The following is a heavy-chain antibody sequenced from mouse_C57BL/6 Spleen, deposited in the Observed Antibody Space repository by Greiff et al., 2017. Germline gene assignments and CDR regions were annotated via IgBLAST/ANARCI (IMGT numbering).Heavy chain of an antibody. J-gene: IGHJ3*01. V-gene: IGHV5-9-1*02. Sequence: EVQLQESGEGLVKPGGSLKLSCAASGFTFSSYAMSWVRQTPEKRLEWVAYISSGGDYIYYADTVKGRFTISRDNARNTLYLQMSSLKAEDTAMYYCTRDYYGGFAYWGQGTLVTVSA. CDR1: GFTFSSYA. CDR2: ISSGGDYI. CDR3: TRDYYGGFAY. D-gene: IGHD1-1*01.